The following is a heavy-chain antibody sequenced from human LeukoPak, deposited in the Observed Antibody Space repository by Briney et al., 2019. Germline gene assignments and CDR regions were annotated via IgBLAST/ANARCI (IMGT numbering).Heavy chain of an antibody. CDR1: GGSISSGGYS. CDR3: ARGFDGVAGWFDP. J-gene: IGHJ5*02. D-gene: IGHD3-9*01. V-gene: IGHV4-61*08. Sequence: SQTLSLTCAVSGGSISSGGYSWSWIRQPPGKGLEWIGYISYRGTTKYNSSLKSRVTMSVDMSKNQFSLKLSSVIAADTAVYYCARGFDGVAGWFDPWGQGTLVTVSS. CDR2: ISYRGTT.